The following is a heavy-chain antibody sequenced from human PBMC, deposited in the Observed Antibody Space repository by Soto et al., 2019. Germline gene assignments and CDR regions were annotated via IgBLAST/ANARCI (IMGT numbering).Heavy chain of an antibody. V-gene: IGHV1-18*01. CDR1: GYTFASYA. CDR3: ARDPPPPDY. J-gene: IGHJ4*02. Sequence: QVQLVQSGAEVKKPGASVKVSCKASGYTFASYAISWMRQAPGQGLEWMGWISDYNGNTNYAQKLQVRVTMTTDTPTSTAYMELRSLRSDATAVYYCARDPPPPDYWGQGTLVTVSS. CDR2: ISDYNGNT.